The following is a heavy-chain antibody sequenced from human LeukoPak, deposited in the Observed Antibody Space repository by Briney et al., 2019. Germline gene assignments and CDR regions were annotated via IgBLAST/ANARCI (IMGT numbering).Heavy chain of an antibody. V-gene: IGHV1-69*01. CDR3: ASARRDPYGDLFPNFDY. CDR2: IIPMFGTA. CDR1: GGTFTSYA. Sequence: SVKVSCKASGGTFTSYAIHWVRQAPGQGLEWMGGIIPMFGTANYAQKFRGRVTVAADEPTSTTYMELSSLRSDDTAVYYCASARRDPYGDLFPNFDYWGQGTLVTVSS. J-gene: IGHJ4*02. D-gene: IGHD4-17*01.